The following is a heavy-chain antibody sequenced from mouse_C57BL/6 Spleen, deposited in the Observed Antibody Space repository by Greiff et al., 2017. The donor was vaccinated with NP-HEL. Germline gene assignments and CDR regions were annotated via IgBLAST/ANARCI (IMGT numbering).Heavy chain of an antibody. J-gene: IGHJ1*03. CDR3: ARHLYDYDGYFDV. CDR1: GYTFTSYG. V-gene: IGHV1-81*01. D-gene: IGHD2-4*01. Sequence: QVQLQQSGAELARPGASVKLSCKASGYTFTSYGISWVKQRTGQGLEWIGEIYPRSGNTYYNEKFKGKATLTADKSSSTAYMELRSLTSEDSAVYFCARHLYDYDGYFDVWGTGTTVTVSS. CDR2: IYPRSGNT.